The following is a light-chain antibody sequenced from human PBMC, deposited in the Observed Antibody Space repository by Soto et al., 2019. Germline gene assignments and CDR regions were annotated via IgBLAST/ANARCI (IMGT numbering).Light chain of an antibody. V-gene: IGKV3-20*01. CDR2: GAS. CDR3: QQYVGFPLT. CDR1: QSVSSSY. J-gene: IGKJ1*01. Sequence: EIVLTQSPGTLSLSPGERATLSCRASQSVSSSYLAWYQQKPGQAPRLLIYGASSRATGIPDRFSGSGSGTDVTLTISRLEPEDFAVYYCQQYVGFPLTFGHGTKVEI.